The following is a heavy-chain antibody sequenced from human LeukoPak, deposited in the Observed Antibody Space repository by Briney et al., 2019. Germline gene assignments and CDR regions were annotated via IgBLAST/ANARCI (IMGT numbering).Heavy chain of an antibody. D-gene: IGHD6-19*01. CDR1: GFTFSSYA. Sequence: PGGSLRLSCAASGFTFSSYAMSWVRQAPGKGLEWVSAISGSDESTYYGDSVKGRFTISRDNSENTLYLQMNSLRADDTAVYYCARAGRQWPPRDAFDIWGQGTMVTVSS. J-gene: IGHJ3*02. CDR3: ARAGRQWPPRDAFDI. CDR2: ISGSDEST. V-gene: IGHV3-23*01.